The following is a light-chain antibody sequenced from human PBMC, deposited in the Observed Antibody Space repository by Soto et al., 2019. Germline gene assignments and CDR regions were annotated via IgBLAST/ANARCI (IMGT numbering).Light chain of an antibody. CDR2: GAS. CDR1: QSVSGN. V-gene: IGKV3D-15*01. CDR3: QQYNNWPPT. J-gene: IGKJ1*01. Sequence: EIVMTQSPATLSVSPGERATLSCRASQSVSGNLAWYQQKPGQAPSLLIYGASTRATGIPARFSGSGSGTEFTLTISSLQSEDFAVDYCQQYNNWPPTFGQGTKVEIK.